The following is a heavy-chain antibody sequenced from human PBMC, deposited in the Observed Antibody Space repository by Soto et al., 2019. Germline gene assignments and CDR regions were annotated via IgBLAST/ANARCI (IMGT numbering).Heavy chain of an antibody. CDR3: ARGGLDYYYGMDV. CDR2: IYYSGST. CDR1: GGSVSSGSYY. Sequence: SETLSLTCTVSGGSVSSGSYYWSWIRQPPGKGLEWIGYIYYSGSTNYNPSLKSRVTISVDTSKNQLSLKLSSVTAADTAVYYCARGGLDYYYGMDVWGQGTTVTVSS. J-gene: IGHJ6*02. V-gene: IGHV4-61*01.